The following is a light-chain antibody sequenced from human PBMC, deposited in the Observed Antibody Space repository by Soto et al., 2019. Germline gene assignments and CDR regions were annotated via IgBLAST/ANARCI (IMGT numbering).Light chain of an antibody. CDR1: SSNIGAGYA. J-gene: IGLJ3*02. Sequence: QSVLTQPPSVSGAPGQRVTISCTGSSSNIGAGYAVHWYQQLPGTAPQLLIYHNSNRPSGVPDRFSGSKSGTSASLAITGLQAEDEAYYYCQSYDSSLSGSWVFGGGTKVTVL. CDR2: HNS. CDR3: QSYDSSLSGSWV. V-gene: IGLV1-40*01.